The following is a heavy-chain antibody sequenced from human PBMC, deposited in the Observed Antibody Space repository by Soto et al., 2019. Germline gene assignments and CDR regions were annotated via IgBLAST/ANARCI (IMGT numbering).Heavy chain of an antibody. J-gene: IGHJ4*02. Sequence: GASVKLSCMASGYTFTSYAMHWVRQAPGQRLEWMGWINAGNGNTKYSQKFQGRVTITRDTSASTAYMELSSLRSEDTAVYYCARGSGYYYWDDYWGQGTLVTVSS. V-gene: IGHV1-3*01. CDR2: INAGNGNT. CDR3: ARGSGYYYWDDY. D-gene: IGHD3-22*01. CDR1: GYTFTSYA.